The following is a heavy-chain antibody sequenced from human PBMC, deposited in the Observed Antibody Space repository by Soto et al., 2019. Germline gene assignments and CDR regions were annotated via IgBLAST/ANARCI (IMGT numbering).Heavy chain of an antibody. CDR1: GYTFTSYG. CDR2: ISAYNGNT. CDR3: ARERLPGLERVYYYGMDV. V-gene: IGHV1-18*01. J-gene: IGHJ6*02. D-gene: IGHD1-1*01. Sequence: QVQLVQSGAEVKKPGASVKVSCKASGYTFTSYGISWVRQAPGQGLEWMGWISAYNGNTNYAQKLQGRVTMTTDTSTSTAYMELSSLRSDDTAVYYCARERLPGLERVYYYGMDVWGQGTTVTVSS.